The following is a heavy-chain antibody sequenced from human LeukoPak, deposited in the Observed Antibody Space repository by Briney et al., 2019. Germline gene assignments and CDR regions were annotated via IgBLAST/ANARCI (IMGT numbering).Heavy chain of an antibody. J-gene: IGHJ3*02. CDR2: INPNSGGA. CDR1: GYTFTGYY. D-gene: IGHD3-22*01. CDR3: ARDPVYYDSSGYNDAFDI. Sequence: ASVKVSCKASGYTFTGYYMHWVRQAPGQGLEWMGRINPNSGGANYAQKFQGRVTMTRDTSISTAHMELSRLRSDDTAVYYCARDPVYYDSSGYNDAFDIWGQGTMVTVSS. V-gene: IGHV1-2*06.